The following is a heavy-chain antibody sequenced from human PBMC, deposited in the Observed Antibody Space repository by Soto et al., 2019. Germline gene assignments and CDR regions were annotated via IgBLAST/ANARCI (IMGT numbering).Heavy chain of an antibody. CDR3: AKGGTPYSPPPDY. Sequence: EVQLLESGGGLVQPGDSLRLSCAASGFTFNNFAMTWVRQAPGKGLEWVSSIGGADATTYYADSVKGRFTISRDNSRNILYLQTNSLRAEDTALYYCAKGGTPYSPPPDYWGQGTLVTVSS. CDR2: IGGADATT. CDR1: GFTFNNFA. J-gene: IGHJ4*02. V-gene: IGHV3-23*01. D-gene: IGHD2-15*01.